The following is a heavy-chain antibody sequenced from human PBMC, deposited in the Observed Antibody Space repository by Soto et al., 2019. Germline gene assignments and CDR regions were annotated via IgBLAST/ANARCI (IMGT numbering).Heavy chain of an antibody. V-gene: IGHV3-30-3*01. CDR3: ARDLSGDIGAQAG. Sequence: GGSLTLSCAASGFTFSSYAMHWVRQAPGKGLEWVAVISYDGSNKYYADSVKGRFTISRDNSKNTLYLQMNSLRAEDTAVYYCARDLSGDIGAQAGWGQGTLVTVSS. J-gene: IGHJ4*02. D-gene: IGHD2-15*01. CDR2: ISYDGSNK. CDR1: GFTFSSYA.